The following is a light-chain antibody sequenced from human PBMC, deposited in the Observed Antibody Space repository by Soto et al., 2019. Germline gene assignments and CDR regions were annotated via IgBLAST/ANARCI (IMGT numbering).Light chain of an antibody. CDR1: SSDVGAHNY. Sequence: QSALTQPASVSGSPGQSITISCTGTSSDVGAHNYVSWYQQHPGKSPKLIMYEVSNRPSGVSNRFSGSKSVNTASLTISGRQAEDEADYYCNSYTNSDTPVLFGGGTQLTVL. J-gene: IGLJ2*01. V-gene: IGLV2-14*01. CDR2: EVS. CDR3: NSYTNSDTPVL.